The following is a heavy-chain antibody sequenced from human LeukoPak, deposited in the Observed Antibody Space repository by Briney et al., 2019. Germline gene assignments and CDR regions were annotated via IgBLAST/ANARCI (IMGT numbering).Heavy chain of an antibody. CDR2: IYGSGST. J-gene: IGHJ5*02. V-gene: IGHV4-4*07. Sequence: SETLSLTCTVSGGSISSYYWNWIRQPAGKGLEWIGRIYGSGSTDYNPSLKSRVTMSIDTSKNQFSLNLISVTAADTAVYYCARDSGTTGEVKFDPWGQGTLVTVSS. CDR3: ARDSGTTGEVKFDP. D-gene: IGHD3-10*01. CDR1: GGSISSYY.